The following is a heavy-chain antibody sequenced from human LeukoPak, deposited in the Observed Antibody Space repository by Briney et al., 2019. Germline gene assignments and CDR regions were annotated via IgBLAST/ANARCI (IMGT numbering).Heavy chain of an antibody. J-gene: IGHJ4*02. CDR1: GFTFSDYY. CDR3: AKSITIYGVVIISTGADY. CDR2: ISSSGSTI. D-gene: IGHD3-3*01. V-gene: IGHV3-11*04. Sequence: GGSLRLSCAASGFTFSDYYMSWIRQAPGKGLEWVSYISSSGSTIFYADSVKGRITISRDNAKNSLYLQMNSLRAEDTAVYYCAKSITIYGVVIISTGADYWGQGTLVTVSS.